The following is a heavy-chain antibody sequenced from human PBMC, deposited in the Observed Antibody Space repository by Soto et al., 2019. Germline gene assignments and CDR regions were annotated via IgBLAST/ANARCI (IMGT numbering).Heavy chain of an antibody. CDR2: IDPGDSYT. J-gene: IGHJ5*01. D-gene: IGHD1-1*01. CDR3: ARVYKNWFDS. V-gene: IGHV5-10-1*01. CDR1: GYNFSAFW. Sequence: GESLKISCKTSGYNFSAFWIHWVRQMPGKGLEWLGKIDPGDSYTNYSPSFEGHITISTDNSITTAYLQWSSLRASDTALYFCARVYKNWFDSWAQGTMVTVSS.